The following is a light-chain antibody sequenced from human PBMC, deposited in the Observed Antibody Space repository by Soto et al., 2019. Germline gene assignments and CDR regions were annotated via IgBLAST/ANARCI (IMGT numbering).Light chain of an antibody. CDR1: QSVSSY. J-gene: IGKJ1*01. CDR3: QQRSNWPPK. Sequence: EIVLTQSPATLSLSPGERATLSRRASQSVSSYLAWYQQKPGQAPRLLIYDASNRATGIPARFSGSGSGTDFTLTISSLEPEDFAVYYCQQRSNWPPKFGQGTKVDIK. V-gene: IGKV3-11*01. CDR2: DAS.